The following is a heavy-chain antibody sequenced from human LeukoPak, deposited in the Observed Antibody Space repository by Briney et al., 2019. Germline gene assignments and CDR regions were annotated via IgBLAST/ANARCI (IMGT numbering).Heavy chain of an antibody. CDR3: AKSSSSWYGGGLDY. D-gene: IGHD6-13*01. CDR2: ISGSGGST. V-gene: IGHV3-23*01. J-gene: IGHJ4*02. Sequence: GGSLRLSCAASGFTFSSYAMSWVRQAPGKGLEWVSAISGSGGSTYYADSVKGRFTISRDNSKNTLYLQMNSLRAEDTAVYYCAKSSSSWYGGGLDYWGQGTLVTVSS. CDR1: GFTFSSYA.